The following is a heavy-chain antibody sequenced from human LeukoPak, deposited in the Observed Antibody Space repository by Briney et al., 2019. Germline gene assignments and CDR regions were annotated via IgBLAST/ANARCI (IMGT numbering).Heavy chain of an antibody. Sequence: PSETLSLTCTVSGGSISSSSYYWGWIRQPPGKGLEWIGSIYYSGSTYYNPSLKSRVTISVDTSKNQFSLKLSSVTAADTAVYYCARRVYGYPIDYWGQGTLVTVSP. CDR1: GGSISSSSYY. D-gene: IGHD5-18*01. CDR3: ARRVYGYPIDY. V-gene: IGHV4-39*01. CDR2: IYYSGST. J-gene: IGHJ4*02.